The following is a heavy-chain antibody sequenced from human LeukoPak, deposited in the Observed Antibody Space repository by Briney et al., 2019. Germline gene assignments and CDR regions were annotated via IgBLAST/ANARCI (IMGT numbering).Heavy chain of an antibody. V-gene: IGHV3-23*01. CDR1: GFTFSSYA. CDR2: ISGSGGST. Sequence: GGSLRLSCAASGFTFSSYAMSWVRQAPGKGLEWVSAISGSGGSTYYADSVKGRFTISRDNSKNTLYLQMNSLRAEDTAVYYCATQRPYYYDISGPYDFWGQGTLVTVSS. CDR3: ATQRPYYYDISGPYDF. D-gene: IGHD3-22*01. J-gene: IGHJ4*02.